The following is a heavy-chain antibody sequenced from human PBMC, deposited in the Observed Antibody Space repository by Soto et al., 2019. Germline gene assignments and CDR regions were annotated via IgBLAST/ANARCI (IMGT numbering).Heavy chain of an antibody. D-gene: IGHD4-4*01. CDR3: ARATLKAGNWFAP. CDR2: INPNSRGT. Sequence: GASVKVSCKASGYTFTDYFIHWVRQAPGQGFEWMGWINPNSRGTNYAQKFQGRVTMTRDTSNSTAYMELRGLRSDDTAVYYCARATLKAGNWFAPWGQGTLVTVSS. J-gene: IGHJ5*02. CDR1: GYTFTDYF. V-gene: IGHV1-2*02.